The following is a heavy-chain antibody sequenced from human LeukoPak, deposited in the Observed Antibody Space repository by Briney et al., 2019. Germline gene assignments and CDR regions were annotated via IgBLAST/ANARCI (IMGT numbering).Heavy chain of an antibody. CDR2: IYYSGST. D-gene: IGHD3-22*01. CDR3: ARARGYYDSSGYYCYYFDY. J-gene: IGHJ4*02. CDR1: GGSISSYY. V-gene: IGHV4-59*01. Sequence: SETLSLTCTVSGGSISSYYWSWIRQPPGKGLEWIGYIYYSGSTNYNPSLKSRVTISVDTSKNQFSLKLSSVTAADTAVYYCARARGYYDSSGYYCYYFDYWGQGTLVTVSS.